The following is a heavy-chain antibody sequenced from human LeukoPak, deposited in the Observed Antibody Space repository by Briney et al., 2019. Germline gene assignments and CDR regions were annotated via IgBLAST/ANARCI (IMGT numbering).Heavy chain of an antibody. CDR1: GYSISSGYY. V-gene: IGHV4-38-2*01. CDR3: ARQSGPAAIYYYYYMDV. CDR2: IYHSGST. J-gene: IGHJ6*03. D-gene: IGHD2-2*01. Sequence: PSETLSLTCAVSGYSISSGYYWGWIRQPPGKGLEWIGSIYHSGSTYYNPSLKSRVTISLDTSKNQLSLKVSSVTAADTAVHYCARQSGPAAIYYYYYMDVWGKGTTVTVSS.